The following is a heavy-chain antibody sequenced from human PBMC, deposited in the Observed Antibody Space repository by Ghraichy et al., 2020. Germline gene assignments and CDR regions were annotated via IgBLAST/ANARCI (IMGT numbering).Heavy chain of an antibody. CDR2: IFYSGTT. CDR3: AKSDAGNRYYYYGMDV. Sequence: SQTLSLTCTVSGSSITGNPYYWGGIRQPPAKGLEWIGTIFYSGTTYFNPSLKSRLTISIDTSKTQFSLKLSSVTAADSAVYYCAKSDAGNRYYYYGMDVWGQGTTVIVSS. J-gene: IGHJ6*02. D-gene: IGHD4-23*01. CDR1: GSSITGNPYY. V-gene: IGHV4-39*01.